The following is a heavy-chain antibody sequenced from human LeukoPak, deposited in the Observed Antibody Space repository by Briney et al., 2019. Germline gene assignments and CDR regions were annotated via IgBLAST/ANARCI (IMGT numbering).Heavy chain of an antibody. CDR2: FNPNGDST. CDR3: ARCSPYNYDSSVGIDGFDI. V-gene: IGHV1-46*01. D-gene: IGHD3-22*01. Sequence: GASVKVSCKASGYSFISYYMHWVRQAPGQGLEWMGFFNPNGDSTTYAQKFQGRVTMTRDTSTSTVYMELSSLRSEDTAVYYCARCSPYNYDSSVGIDGFDIWGQGTMVTVSS. J-gene: IGHJ3*02. CDR1: GYSFISYY.